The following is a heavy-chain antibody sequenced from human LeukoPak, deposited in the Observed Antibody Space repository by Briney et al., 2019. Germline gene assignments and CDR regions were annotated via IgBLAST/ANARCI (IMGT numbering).Heavy chain of an antibody. CDR2: ISTHNGKT. D-gene: IGHD3-22*01. CDR1: GYTFTGHG. Sequence: GASVKVSFKASGYTFTGHGFSWVRQAPGQGLEWMGWISTHNGKTISAQKYQGRLTMTTDTSTSTAYMELRSLGFDDTAVYYCARDPFGGYYVSGGYWALDYWGQGTLVTVSS. CDR3: ARDPFGGYYVSGGYWALDY. J-gene: IGHJ4*02. V-gene: IGHV1-18*01.